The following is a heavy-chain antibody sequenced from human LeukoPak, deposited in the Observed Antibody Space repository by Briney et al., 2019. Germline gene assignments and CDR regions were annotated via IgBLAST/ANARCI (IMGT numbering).Heavy chain of an antibody. Sequence: PGGSLRLSCAASGFTFSSYSMNWVRQAPGKGLEWVSSISSSSSYIYYADSVKGRFTISRDNAKNSLYLQMNSLRAEDTAVYYCAKLVRGWSPGAQDYWGQGTLVTVSS. J-gene: IGHJ4*02. V-gene: IGHV3-21*01. CDR1: GFTFSSYS. CDR3: AKLVRGWSPGAQDY. D-gene: IGHD6-19*01. CDR2: ISSSSSYI.